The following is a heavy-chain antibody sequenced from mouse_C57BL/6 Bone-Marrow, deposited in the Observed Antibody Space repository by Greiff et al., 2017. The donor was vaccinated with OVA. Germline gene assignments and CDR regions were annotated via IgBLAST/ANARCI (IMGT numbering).Heavy chain of an antibody. D-gene: IGHD1-1*01. CDR1: GFTFTDYY. V-gene: IGHV7-3*01. J-gene: IGHJ1*03. CDR2: IRNKANGYTT. Sequence: EVQVVESGGGLVQPGGSLSLSCAASGFTFTDYYMSWVRQPPGKALEWLGFIRNKANGYTTEYSASVKGRFTISRDNSQSILYLQMNALRAEDSATYYCARSTVVAPDWYFDVWGTGTTVTVSS. CDR3: ARSTVVAPDWYFDV.